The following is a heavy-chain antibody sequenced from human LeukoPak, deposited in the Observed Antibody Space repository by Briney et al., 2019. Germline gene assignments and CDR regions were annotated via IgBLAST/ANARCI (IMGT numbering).Heavy chain of an antibody. D-gene: IGHD3-10*01. CDR1: GGSISSYY. Sequence: PSETLSLTCTVSGGSISSYYWSWIRQPAGKGLEWIGRIYTSESTNYNPSLKSRVTMSVDTSRNQFSLKLSSVTAADTAVYYCARSIPQGFAAHYYGSGSYYSSYYYYMDVWGKGTTVTVSS. CDR3: ARSIPQGFAAHYYGSGSYYSSYYYYMDV. CDR2: IYTSEST. V-gene: IGHV4-4*07. J-gene: IGHJ6*03.